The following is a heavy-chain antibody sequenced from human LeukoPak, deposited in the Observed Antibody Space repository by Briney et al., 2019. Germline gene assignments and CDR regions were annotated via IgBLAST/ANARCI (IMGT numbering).Heavy chain of an antibody. CDR3: VRQNLLVAKSNRTFDY. Sequence: SETLSLTCTVSGGSITSSTYYWGWLRPPPGKGRVWFGSIYYSGTTYYNPSLKSRLTISVDTSKNQFSLTVSSVTAADTAVYYCVRQNLLVAKSNRTFDYWGQGTLVTVSS. V-gene: IGHV4-39*01. J-gene: IGHJ4*02. CDR2: IYYSGTT. D-gene: IGHD1-14*01. CDR1: GGSITSSTYY.